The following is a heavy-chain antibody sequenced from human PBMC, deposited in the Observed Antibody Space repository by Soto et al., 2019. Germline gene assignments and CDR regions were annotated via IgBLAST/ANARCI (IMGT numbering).Heavy chain of an antibody. D-gene: IGHD6-13*01. J-gene: IGHJ3*02. CDR1: GYTFTSYY. CDR2: INPSGGST. CDR3: ARGGISGQQLASPDAFDI. Sequence: ASVKVSCKASGYTFTSYYMHWVRQAPGQGLEWMGIINPSGGSTSYAQKFQGRVTMTRDTSTSTVYMELSSLRSEDTAVYYCARGGISGQQLASPDAFDIWGQGTMVTVSS. V-gene: IGHV1-46*01.